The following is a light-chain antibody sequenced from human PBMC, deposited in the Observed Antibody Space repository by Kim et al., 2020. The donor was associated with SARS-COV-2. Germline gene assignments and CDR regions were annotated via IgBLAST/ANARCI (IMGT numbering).Light chain of an antibody. V-gene: IGKV3-20*01. J-gene: IGKJ4*01. Sequence: SPGERATLSCRASQTVSNNYLAWYQHKPGQAPRLLIFGASSRATGIPDRFSGSGSETDFTLTIGSLEPEDFAVYYCQQYGNPPLTFGGGTKVDIK. CDR1: QTVSNNY. CDR2: GAS. CDR3: QQYGNPPLT.